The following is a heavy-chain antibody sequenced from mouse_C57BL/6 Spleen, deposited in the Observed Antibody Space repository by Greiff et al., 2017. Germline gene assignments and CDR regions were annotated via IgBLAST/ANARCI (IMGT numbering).Heavy chain of an antibody. V-gene: IGHV1-15*01. CDR1: GYTFTDYE. J-gene: IGHJ3*01. D-gene: IGHD1-1*01. Sequence: QVHVKQSGAELVRPGASVTLSCKASGYTFTDYEMHWVKQTPVHGLEWIGAIDPETGGTAYNQKFKGKAILTADKSSSTAYMELRSLTSEDSAVYYCTVLYYYGSRGFAYWGQGTLVTVSA. CDR3: TVLYYYGSRGFAY. CDR2: IDPETGGT.